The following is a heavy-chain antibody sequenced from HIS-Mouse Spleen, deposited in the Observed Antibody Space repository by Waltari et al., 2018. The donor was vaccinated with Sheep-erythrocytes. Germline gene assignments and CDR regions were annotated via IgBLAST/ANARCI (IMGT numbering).Heavy chain of an antibody. J-gene: IGHJ3*02. CDR1: GFTFSNAW. V-gene: IGHV3-15*01. Sequence: EVQLVESGGCLVKPGGSLTLACSASGFTFSNAWMSWVRQAQGKGLEWVGRIKSKTDGGTTDYAAPVKGRFTISRDDSKNTLYLQMNSLKTEDTTVYYCTTVFRVADAFDIWGQGTMVTVSS. CDR3: TTVFRVADAFDI. CDR2: IKSKTDGGTT. D-gene: IGHD3-3*01.